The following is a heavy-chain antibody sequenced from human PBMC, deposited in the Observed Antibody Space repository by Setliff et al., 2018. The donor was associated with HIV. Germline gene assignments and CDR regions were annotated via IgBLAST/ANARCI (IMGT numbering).Heavy chain of an antibody. CDR2: FYTSGST. D-gene: IGHD1-26*01. J-gene: IGHJ6*02. V-gene: IGHV4-39*07. CDR1: GGSISSSNYY. CDR3: ARGYSGYVGFTSMDV. Sequence: PSETLSLTCAVSGGSISSSNYYWVWIRQPPGKELEWIGSFYTSGSTNYNPSLKTRVTLSVDTSKNQFSLRLSSVTAADTAVYYCARGYSGYVGFTSMDVWGQGTTVTVSS.